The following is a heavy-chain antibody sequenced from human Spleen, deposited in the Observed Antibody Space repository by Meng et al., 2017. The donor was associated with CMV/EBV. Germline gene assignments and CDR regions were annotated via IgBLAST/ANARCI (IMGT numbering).Heavy chain of an antibody. V-gene: IGHV3-23*01. D-gene: IGHD6-13*01. J-gene: IGHJ3*02. Sequence: GGSLRLSCAASGFTFSSYAMSWVRQAPGKGLEWVSAISGSGGSTYYADSVKGRFTISRDNSKNTLYLQMNSLRAEDTAVYYCARLAPAAAGTVTWAFDIWGQGTMVTVSS. CDR2: ISGSGGST. CDR3: ARLAPAAAGTVTWAFDI. CDR1: GFTFSSYA.